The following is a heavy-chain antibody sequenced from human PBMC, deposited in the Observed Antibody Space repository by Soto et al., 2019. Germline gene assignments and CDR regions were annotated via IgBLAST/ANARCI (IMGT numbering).Heavy chain of an antibody. V-gene: IGHV1-46*01. J-gene: IGHJ4*02. D-gene: IGHD3-22*01. Sequence: ASVKVSCKASGYTFTSYYIHWVRQAPGQGLEWMGIINPSGGTTTSAQKFQGRVTMTRDTSASTVYMELSSLRSEDTAVYFCARAEHYDSSGYYSPFDYWGQGTLVTFSS. CDR1: GYTFTSYY. CDR2: INPSGGTT. CDR3: ARAEHYDSSGYYSPFDY.